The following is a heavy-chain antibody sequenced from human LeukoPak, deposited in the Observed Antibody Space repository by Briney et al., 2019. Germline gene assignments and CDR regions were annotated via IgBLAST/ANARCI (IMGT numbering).Heavy chain of an antibody. D-gene: IGHD6-19*01. CDR3: ARETGGWYLY. V-gene: IGHV3-48*03. Sequence: GGSLRLSCAASGFTFSSYEMNWVRQAPGKEPEWVSYISSSGSTIYYADSVKGRFTISRDNAKNSLYLQVNSLRAEDTAVYYCARETGGWYLYWGRGTLVTVSS. J-gene: IGHJ4*02. CDR1: GFTFSSYE. CDR2: ISSSGSTI.